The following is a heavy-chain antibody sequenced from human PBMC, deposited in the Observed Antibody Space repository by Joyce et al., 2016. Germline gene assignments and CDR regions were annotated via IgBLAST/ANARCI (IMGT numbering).Heavy chain of an antibody. J-gene: IGHJ4*02. Sequence: QVQLVESGGGVVQPGRSLRLSCAASGFTFSNYGMHWVRQAPGKGLEWVAVIAKDGNKKYYADSVKGRFTISRDNSKNTLYLQMNSLRAEDTAVYYCAKRYDYVDYWGQGTLVTVSS. CDR3: AKRYDYVDY. V-gene: IGHV3-30*18. CDR2: IAKDGNKK. CDR1: GFTFSNYG. D-gene: IGHD3-16*01.